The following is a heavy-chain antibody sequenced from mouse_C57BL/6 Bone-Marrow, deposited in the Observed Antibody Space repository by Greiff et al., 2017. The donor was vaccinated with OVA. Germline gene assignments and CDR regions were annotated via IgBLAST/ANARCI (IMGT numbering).Heavy chain of an antibody. CDR1: GYTFTSYW. CDR3: ASYYDYDDGFAY. V-gene: IGHV1-74*01. CDR2: IHPSDSDT. J-gene: IGHJ3*01. Sequence: VQLQQPGAELVKPGASVKVSCKASGYTFTSYWMHWVKQRPGQGLEWIGRIHPSDSDTNYNQKFKGKATLTVDKSSSTAYMQISSLTSEDSAVYYCASYYDYDDGFAYWGQGTLVTVSA. D-gene: IGHD2-4*01.